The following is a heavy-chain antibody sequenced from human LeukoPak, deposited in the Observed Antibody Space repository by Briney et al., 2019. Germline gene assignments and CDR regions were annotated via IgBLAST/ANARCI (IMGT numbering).Heavy chain of an antibody. J-gene: IGHJ4*02. CDR3: AKENPHNDY. CDR2: ISGSGGET. V-gene: IGHV3-23*01. Sequence: PGGSLRLSCAASGFTFSNYAMSWVRQAPGKGLEWVSAISGSGGETYYAESVKGQFTISRGNSKNTLYMQMSSLRAEDTALYYCAKENPHNDYWGQGTLVTVSS. CDR1: GFTFSNYA.